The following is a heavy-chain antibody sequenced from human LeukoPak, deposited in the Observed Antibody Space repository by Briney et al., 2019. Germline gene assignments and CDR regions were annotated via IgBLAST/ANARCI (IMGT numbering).Heavy chain of an antibody. D-gene: IGHD2-2*03. CDR3: ARLDYVGTFY. CDR2: IYYSGST. CDR1: GGSISSYY. J-gene: IGHJ4*02. V-gene: IGHV4-39*01. Sequence: SETLSLTCTVSGGSISSYYWGWIRQLPGKGLEWIGSIYYSGSTYYNPSLKSRVTISVDTSKNQFSLKLSSVTAADTAVYYCARLDYVGTFYWGQGTPVTVSS.